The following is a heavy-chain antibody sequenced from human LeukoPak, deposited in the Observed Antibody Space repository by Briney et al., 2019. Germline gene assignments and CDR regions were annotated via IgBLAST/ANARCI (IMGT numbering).Heavy chain of an antibody. CDR2: IYYSGST. Sequence: SETLSLTCTVSGGSISSSSYYWGWIRQPPGKGLEWIGSIYYSGSTYCNPSLKSRVTISVDTSKNQFSLKLSSVTAADTAVYYCARASDYGDYYFDYWGQGTLVIVSS. CDR1: GGSISSSSYY. D-gene: IGHD4-17*01. V-gene: IGHV4-39*07. CDR3: ARASDYGDYYFDY. J-gene: IGHJ4*02.